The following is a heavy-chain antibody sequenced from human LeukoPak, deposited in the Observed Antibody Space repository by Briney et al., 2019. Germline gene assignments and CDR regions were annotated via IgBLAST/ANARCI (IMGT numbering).Heavy chain of an antibody. CDR1: GGSISSSSYY. D-gene: IGHD4-17*01. CDR2: IYYSGST. V-gene: IGHV4-39*07. Sequence: PSETLSLTCTVSGGSISSSSYYWGWIRQPPGKGLEWIGSIYYSGSTYYNPSLKRRVTISVDTSKNQFSLKLSSVTAADTAVYYCARMTTVTSFDYWGQGTLVTVSS. J-gene: IGHJ4*02. CDR3: ARMTTVTSFDY.